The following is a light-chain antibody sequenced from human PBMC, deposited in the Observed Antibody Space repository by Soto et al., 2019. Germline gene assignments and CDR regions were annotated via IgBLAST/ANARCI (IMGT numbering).Light chain of an antibody. CDR2: KAS. J-gene: IGKJ4*01. CDR3: QQYHSYPLT. V-gene: IGKV1-5*03. CDR1: QTISIW. Sequence: DIQMTQSPSTLSASVGDGVTITCRASQTISIWLAWYQQKPGKAPKLLIYKASSLESGVPSRFRGSGSGTEFTLTISSLQPDDFATYYCQQYHSYPLTFGGGTKVEIK.